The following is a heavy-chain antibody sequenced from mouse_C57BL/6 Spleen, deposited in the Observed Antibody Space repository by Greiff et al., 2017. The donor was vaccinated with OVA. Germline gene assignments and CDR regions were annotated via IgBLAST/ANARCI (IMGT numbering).Heavy chain of an antibody. CDR2: IDPEDGGT. J-gene: IGHJ4*01. D-gene: IGHD2-3*01. Sequence: VQLQQSGAELVRPGASVKLSCTASGFNIKDYYMHWVKQRPEQGLEWIGRIDPEDGGTAYAPKVKGKASMTADTSSNTAYLHLISLTSEDTDVYYGTTGVYDGYYGAMDYWGQGTSVTVSS. CDR1: GFNIKDYY. V-gene: IGHV14-1*01. CDR3: TTGVYDGYYGAMDY.